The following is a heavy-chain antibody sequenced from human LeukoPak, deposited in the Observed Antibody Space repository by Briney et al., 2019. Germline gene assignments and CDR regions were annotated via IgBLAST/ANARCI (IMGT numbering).Heavy chain of an antibody. J-gene: IGHJ5*02. CDR3: ASYSGQLVPGWFDP. Sequence: ASVKVSCKASGGTFSSYAISWVRQAPGQGLEWMGGIIPIFGTANYAQKFQGRVTITADKSTSTAYMELSSLRSEDTAVYYCASYSGQLVPGWFDPWGQGTLVTVSS. V-gene: IGHV1-69*06. CDR2: IIPIFGTA. D-gene: IGHD1-26*01. CDR1: GGTFSSYA.